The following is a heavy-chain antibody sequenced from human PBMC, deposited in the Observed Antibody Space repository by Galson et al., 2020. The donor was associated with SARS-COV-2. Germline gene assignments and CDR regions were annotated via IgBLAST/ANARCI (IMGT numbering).Heavy chain of an antibody. V-gene: IGHV2-70*11. D-gene: IGHD6-19*01. J-gene: IGHJ4*02. Sequence: EFGPTLVKPTQTLTLTCTFSGFSLRASGMCVNWIRQPPGKALEWLARIDWDDDEYYNTSLKARLTISKDTSKNQVVLTMTNMDPVDTATYYCARIDSSGCRGNYWGQGTLVTVSS. CDR3: ARIDSSGCRGNY. CDR1: GFSLRASGMC. CDR2: IDWDDDE.